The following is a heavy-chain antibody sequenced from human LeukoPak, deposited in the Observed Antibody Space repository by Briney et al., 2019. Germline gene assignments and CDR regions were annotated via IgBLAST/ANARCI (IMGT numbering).Heavy chain of an antibody. J-gene: IGHJ4*02. CDR3: ARGWDSSGWYGFGEY. Sequence: ASVKVSCKASGGTFSSYAISWVRQAPGQGLEWMGGIIPIFGTANYAQKFQSRVTITTDESTSTAYMELSSLRSEDTAVYYCARGWDSSGWYGFGEYWGQGTLVTVSS. V-gene: IGHV1-69*05. CDR2: IIPIFGTA. D-gene: IGHD6-19*01. CDR1: GGTFSSYA.